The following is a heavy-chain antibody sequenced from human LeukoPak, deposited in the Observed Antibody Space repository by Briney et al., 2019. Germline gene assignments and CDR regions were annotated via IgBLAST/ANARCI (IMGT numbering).Heavy chain of an antibody. CDR2: IYSGGST. D-gene: IGHD3-10*01. V-gene: IGHV3-53*01. CDR1: GFTVSSNY. Sequence: PGGSLRLSCAASGFTVSSNYMSWVRQAPWKGLEWVSVIYSGGSTYYADSVKGRFTISRDNSKNTLYLQMNSLRAEDTAVYYCARRITMVRGDAFDIWGQGTMVTVSS. J-gene: IGHJ3*02. CDR3: ARRITMVRGDAFDI.